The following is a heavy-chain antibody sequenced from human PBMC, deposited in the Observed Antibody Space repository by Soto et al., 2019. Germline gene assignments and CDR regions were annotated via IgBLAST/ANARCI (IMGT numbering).Heavy chain of an antibody. Sequence: QITLKESGPTLVKPTQTLTLTCTFSGFSLSADGVGVGWIRQPPGKALEWLALIYWDDDKRYRPSLKSRLTITKDTSKHQVVITMTNMDPVDTATYYCAHAYGGTSWPNDAFDVWGQGTVVTVSS. CDR3: AHAYGGTSWPNDAFDV. D-gene: IGHD2-2*01. V-gene: IGHV2-5*02. J-gene: IGHJ3*01. CDR2: IYWDDDK. CDR1: GFSLSADGVG.